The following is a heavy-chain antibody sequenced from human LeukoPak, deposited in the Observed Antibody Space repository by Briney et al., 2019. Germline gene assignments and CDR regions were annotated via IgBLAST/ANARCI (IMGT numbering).Heavy chain of an antibody. V-gene: IGHV4-34*01. CDR1: GGSFSGYY. CDR3: ARGSDYYDSSGYYLFDY. Sequence: SSETLSLTCAVYGGSFSGYYWSWIRQPPGKGLEWIGEINHSGSANYNPSLKSRVTISVDTSKNQFSLKLSSVTAADTAVYYCARGSDYYDSSGYYLFDYWGQGTLVTVSS. J-gene: IGHJ4*02. CDR2: INHSGSA. D-gene: IGHD3-22*01.